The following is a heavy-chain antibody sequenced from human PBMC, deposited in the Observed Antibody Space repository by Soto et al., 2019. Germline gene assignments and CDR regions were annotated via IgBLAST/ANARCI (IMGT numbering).Heavy chain of an antibody. V-gene: IGHV3-64*01. D-gene: IGHD3-10*01. Sequence: GGSLRLSCAASGFTFSSYAMHWVRQAPGKGLEYVSAISSNGGSTYYANSVKGRFTISRDNSKNTLYLQMGSLRAEDMAVYYCARAAHYYGSGSYFDYWGQGTLVTVSS. CDR3: ARAAHYYGSGSYFDY. CDR2: ISSNGGST. J-gene: IGHJ4*02. CDR1: GFTFSSYA.